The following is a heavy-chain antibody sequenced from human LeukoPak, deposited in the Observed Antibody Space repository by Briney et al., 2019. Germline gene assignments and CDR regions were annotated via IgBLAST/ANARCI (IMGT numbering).Heavy chain of an antibody. J-gene: IGHJ4*02. CDR1: GFTVSSNY. CDR2: IYSGVST. V-gene: IGHV3-53*01. CDR3: ASSTYYYDSSGYYVAGPFDY. D-gene: IGHD3-22*01. Sequence: GGSLRLSCAASGFTVSSNYMSCVRQAPGKGLEWVSVIYSGVSTYYADSVKGRLTISRDNSKNTLYLQLNSLRAEDTDVYYCASSTYYYDSSGYYVAGPFDYWGQGTLVTVSS.